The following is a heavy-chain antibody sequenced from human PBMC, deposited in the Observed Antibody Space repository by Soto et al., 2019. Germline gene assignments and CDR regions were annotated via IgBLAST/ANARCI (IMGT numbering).Heavy chain of an antibody. V-gene: IGHV6-1*01. D-gene: IGHD2-2*02. CDR2: TYYRSKWYN. J-gene: IGHJ5*02. CDR3: ARTLPAAIRSSSGWFDP. CDR1: GDSVSSNSAA. Sequence: SQPLSLTCAISGDSVSSNSAAWNWIRQSPSRGLEWLGRTYYRSKWYNDYAVSVKSRITINPDTSKNQFSLQLNSVTPEDTAVYYCARTLPAAIRSSSGWFDPWSQGTLVTVSS.